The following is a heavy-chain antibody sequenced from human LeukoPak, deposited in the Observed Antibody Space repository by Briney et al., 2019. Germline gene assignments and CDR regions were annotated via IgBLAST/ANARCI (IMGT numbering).Heavy chain of an antibody. CDR2: IYTSGST. D-gene: IGHD1-26*01. Sequence: PSETLSLTCTVSGGSISSNSYYWSWIRQPAGKGLEWIGRIYTSGSTNYNPSLKSRVTISVDTSKNQFSLKLSSVTAADTAVYYCAREIPRWELLTKRYYYYYMDVWGKGTTVTVSS. CDR3: AREIPRWELLTKRYYYYYMDV. CDR1: GGSISSNSYY. V-gene: IGHV4-61*02. J-gene: IGHJ6*03.